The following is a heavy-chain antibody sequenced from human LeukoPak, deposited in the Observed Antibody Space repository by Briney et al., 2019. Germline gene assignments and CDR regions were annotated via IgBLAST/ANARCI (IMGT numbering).Heavy chain of an antibody. V-gene: IGHV1-69*04. CDR2: IIPIFGIA. CDR1: GYTLTDLS. J-gene: IGHJ4*02. CDR3: ARVRDGYNYDY. D-gene: IGHD5-24*01. Sequence: ASVKVSCKVSGYTLTDLSIYWVRQAPGKGLEWMGRIIPIFGIANYAQKFQGRVTITADKSTSTAYMELSSLRSEDTAVYYCARVRDGYNYDYWGQGTLVTVSS.